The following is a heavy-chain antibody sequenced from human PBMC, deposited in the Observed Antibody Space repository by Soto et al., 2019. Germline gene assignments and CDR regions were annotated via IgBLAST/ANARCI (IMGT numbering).Heavy chain of an antibody. CDR1: GFTFSSYA. V-gene: IGHV3-23*01. Sequence: PGGSLRLSCAASGFTFSSYAMNWIRQAPGKGLEWVSAISGTGGSTYYAGSVKGRFTISRDNSKSTLFLQMNSLRAEDTAVYYCAKDYGDFCFDYWGQGTLVTVSS. CDR2: ISGTGGST. CDR3: AKDYGDFCFDY. D-gene: IGHD4-17*01. J-gene: IGHJ4*02.